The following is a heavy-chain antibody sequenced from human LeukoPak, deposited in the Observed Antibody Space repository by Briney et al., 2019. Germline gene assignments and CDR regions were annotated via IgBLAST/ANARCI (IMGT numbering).Heavy chain of an antibody. CDR2: INPNSGGT. CDR3: ARDRGSSWYLDY. D-gene: IGHD6-13*01. J-gene: IGHJ4*02. CDR1: GYTFTGYY. Sequence: ASVKVSCKASGYTFTGYYMHWVRQAPGQGLEWMGWINPNSGGTNHAQKFQGRVTMTRDTSISTAYMELSRLRSDDTAVYYCARDRGSSWYLDYWGQGTLVTVSS. V-gene: IGHV1-2*02.